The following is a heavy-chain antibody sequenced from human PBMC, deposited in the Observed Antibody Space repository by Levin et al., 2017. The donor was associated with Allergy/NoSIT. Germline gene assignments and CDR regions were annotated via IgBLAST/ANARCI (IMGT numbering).Heavy chain of an antibody. CDR2: IKQDGTEK. CDR1: GFTFRNYW. Sequence: LSLTCAASGFTFRNYWMTWVRQPPGKGLEWVANIKQDGTEKYYAESVKGRFTISRDNAKNSLFLQMSYLGTDDTAVYFCARDTTVGGEAWGQGTLVTVSS. V-gene: IGHV3-7*03. D-gene: IGHD4-11*01. CDR3: ARDTTVGGEA. J-gene: IGHJ5*02.